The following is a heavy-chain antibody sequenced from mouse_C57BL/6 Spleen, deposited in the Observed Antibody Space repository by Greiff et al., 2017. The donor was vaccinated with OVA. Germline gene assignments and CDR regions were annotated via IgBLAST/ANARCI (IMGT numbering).Heavy chain of an antibody. CDR1: GYAFSSYW. J-gene: IGHJ2*01. Sequence: VQLQQSGAELVKPGASVKISCKASGYAFSSYWMNWVKQRPGKGLEWIGQIYPGDGDTNYNGKFKGKATLTADKSSSTAYMQLSSLTSEDSAVYFCARSPPSSGYDYWGQGTTLTVSS. CDR3: ARSPPSSGYDY. V-gene: IGHV1-80*01. D-gene: IGHD3-2*02. CDR2: IYPGDGDT.